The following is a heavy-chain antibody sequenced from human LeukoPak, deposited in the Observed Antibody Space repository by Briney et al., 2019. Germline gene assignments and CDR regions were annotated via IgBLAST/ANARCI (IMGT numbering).Heavy chain of an antibody. CDR1: GYIFTGYF. J-gene: IGHJ4*02. Sequence: GASVKVSCKASGYIFTGYFLHWVQQAPGQGLEWMGWINPNSGDTHYAQKFQGRVSLTRDTSISTASMHLSRLRSDDTAGYYCARVARVYGSGNYPSFDFWGQGTLVTVSS. V-gene: IGHV1-2*02. CDR2: INPNSGDT. D-gene: IGHD3-10*01. CDR3: ARVARVYGSGNYPSFDF.